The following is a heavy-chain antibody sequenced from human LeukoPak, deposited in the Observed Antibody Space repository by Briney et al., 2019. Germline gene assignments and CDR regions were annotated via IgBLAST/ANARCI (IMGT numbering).Heavy chain of an antibody. CDR1: GGSVSGYY. V-gene: IGHV4-59*02. J-gene: IGHJ4*02. Sequence: PSETLSLTCVVSGGSVSGYYRGWIRQPPGRGLEWIGYVYYSGSTNYNPSFKSRITISVDTSRNQFSLQLSSVTAADTAVYYCARISFTRGELVPDYWGQGTLVTVSS. D-gene: IGHD6-6*01. CDR2: VYYSGST. CDR3: ARISFTRGELVPDY.